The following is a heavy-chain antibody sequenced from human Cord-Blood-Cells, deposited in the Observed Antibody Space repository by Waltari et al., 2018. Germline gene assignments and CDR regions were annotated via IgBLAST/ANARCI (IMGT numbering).Heavy chain of an antibody. CDR3: ARGGTAMVIDY. D-gene: IGHD5-18*01. CDR1: GGSISNYY. CDR2: IYYSGST. V-gene: IGHV4-59*01. J-gene: IGHJ4*02. Sequence: QVQLQESGPGLVRPSETLSLTCTVSGGSISNYYWCWIRQPPGKGLEWIGYIYYSGSTNYNPSLKSRVTISVDTSKNQFSLKLSSVTAADTAVYYCARGGTAMVIDYWGQGTLVTVSS.